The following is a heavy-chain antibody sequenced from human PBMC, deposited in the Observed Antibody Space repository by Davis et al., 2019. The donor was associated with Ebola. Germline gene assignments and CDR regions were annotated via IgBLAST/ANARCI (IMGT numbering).Heavy chain of an antibody. CDR2: INAGNGNT. V-gene: IGHV1-3*01. Sequence: ASVKVSCKASGYTFTSYAMHWVRQAPGQRLEWMGCINAGNGNTKYSQKFQGRVTITRDTSASTAYMELSSLRSEDTAVYYCARDIGYCSGGSCYSGWFDPWGQGTLVTVSS. CDR3: ARDIGYCSGGSCYSGWFDP. J-gene: IGHJ5*02. D-gene: IGHD2-15*01. CDR1: GYTFTSYA.